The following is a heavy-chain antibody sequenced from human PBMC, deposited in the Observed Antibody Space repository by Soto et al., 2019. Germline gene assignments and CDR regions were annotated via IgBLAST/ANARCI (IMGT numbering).Heavy chain of an antibody. Sequence: ASVKVSCKASGYTFTSYAMHWVRQAPGQRLEWMGWINPSGGSTSYAQKFQGRVTMTRDTSTSTVYMELSSLRSEDTAVYYCARTRWELLSYYYYGMDVWGQGTTVTVSS. J-gene: IGHJ6*02. V-gene: IGHV1-46*01. CDR3: ARTRWELLSYYYYGMDV. CDR1: GYTFTSYA. D-gene: IGHD1-26*01. CDR2: INPSGGST.